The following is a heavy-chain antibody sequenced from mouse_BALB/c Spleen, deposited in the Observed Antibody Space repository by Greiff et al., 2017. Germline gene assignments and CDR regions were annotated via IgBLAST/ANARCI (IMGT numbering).Heavy chain of an antibody. D-gene: IGHD2-2*01. V-gene: IGHV1-5*01. CDR3: TSYGYDGYWYFDV. J-gene: IGHJ1*01. CDR2: IYPGNSDT. Sequence: VKLKQSGTVLARPGASVKMSCKASGYSFTSYWMHWVKQRPGQGLEWIGAIYPGNSDTSYNQKFKGKAKLTAVTSASTAYMELSSLTNEDSAVYYCTSYGYDGYWYFDVWGAGTTVTVSS. CDR1: GYSFTSYW.